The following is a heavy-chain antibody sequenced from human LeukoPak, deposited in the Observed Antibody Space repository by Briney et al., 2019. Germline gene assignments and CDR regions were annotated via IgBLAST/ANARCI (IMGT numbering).Heavy chain of an antibody. CDR1: GFTFSNSS. J-gene: IGHJ4*02. D-gene: IGHD3-3*01. CDR2: LSGSGITT. V-gene: IGHV3-23*01. Sequence: QPGGSLRLSCAASGFTFSNSSMSWVRQAPGKGLEWVSTLSGSGITTYYADSVKGRFTISRDNSKNTLYLQMNSLRAEDTAVYYCARDSSYYDFWSDKTATPYYFDYWGQGTLVTVSS. CDR3: ARDSSYYDFWSDKTATPYYFDY.